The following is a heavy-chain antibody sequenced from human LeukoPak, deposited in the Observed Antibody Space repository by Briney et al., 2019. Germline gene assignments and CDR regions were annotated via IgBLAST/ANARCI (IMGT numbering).Heavy chain of an antibody. D-gene: IGHD2-15*01. V-gene: IGHV5-51*01. Sequence: GESLKISCQGSGYNIISSWVAWVRQTPGKGLEWMGIIFPADSSTRYSPSFQGQVTISADKSISTAYLHWSSLKASDSALYYCASRNSASYCYFDIWGRGTLVTVSS. J-gene: IGHJ2*01. CDR1: GYNIISSW. CDR2: IFPADSST. CDR3: ASRNSASYCYFDI.